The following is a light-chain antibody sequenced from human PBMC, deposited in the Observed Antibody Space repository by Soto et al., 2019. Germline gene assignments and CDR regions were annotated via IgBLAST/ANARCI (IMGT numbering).Light chain of an antibody. Sequence: QSALTQPASVSGCPGQSITSCCTGTSSDVGNYNYVSWYQQHPGKAPKLMIYDVSNRPSGVSNRFSGSKSGNTASLTISGLQAEDEADYYCTSYIATSTSYVFGTGTKVTVL. CDR2: DVS. J-gene: IGLJ1*01. CDR1: SSDVGNYNY. CDR3: TSYIATSTSYV. V-gene: IGLV2-14*01.